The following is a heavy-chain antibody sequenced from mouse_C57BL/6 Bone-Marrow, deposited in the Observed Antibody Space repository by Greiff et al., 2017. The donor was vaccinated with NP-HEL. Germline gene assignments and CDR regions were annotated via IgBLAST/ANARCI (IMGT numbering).Heavy chain of an antibody. J-gene: IGHJ3*01. Sequence: QVQLQQPGAELVKPGASVKLSCKASGYTFTSYWMHWVKQRPGQGLAWIGMIHPNSGSTNYNEKFKSKATLTVDKSSSTAYMQLSSLTSEDSAVYYCARWGIYYDYHAWFAYWGQGTLVTVSA. CDR1: GYTFTSYW. CDR2: IHPNSGST. CDR3: ARWGIYYDYHAWFAY. V-gene: IGHV1-64*01. D-gene: IGHD2-4*01.